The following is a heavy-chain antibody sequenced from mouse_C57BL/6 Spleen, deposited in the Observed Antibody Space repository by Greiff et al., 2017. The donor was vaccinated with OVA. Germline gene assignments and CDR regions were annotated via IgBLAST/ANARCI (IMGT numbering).Heavy chain of an antibody. CDR2: ISSGGSYT. CDR1: GFTFSSYG. Sequence: EVQRVESGGDLVKPGGSLKLSCAASGFTFSSYGMSWVRQTPDKRLEWVATISSGGSYTYYPDSVKGRFTISRDNAKNTLYLQMSSLKSEDTAMYYCARQDTTVVEGFDVWGTGTTVTVSS. V-gene: IGHV5-6*01. J-gene: IGHJ1*03. D-gene: IGHD1-1*01. CDR3: ARQDTTVVEGFDV.